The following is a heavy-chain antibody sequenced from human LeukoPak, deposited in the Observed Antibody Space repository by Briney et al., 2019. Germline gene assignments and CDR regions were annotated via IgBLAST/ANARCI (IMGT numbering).Heavy chain of an antibody. V-gene: IGHV4-34*01. Sequence: SETLSLTCAVYGGSFSGYYWSWIRQPPGKGLEWIGEINHSGSTNYNPSLKSRVTISVDTSKNQFSLKLSSVTAADTAVYYCAGIHAPYYYGSGSYRADYWGQGTLVTVSS. CDR2: INHSGST. CDR3: AGIHAPYYYGSGSYRADY. J-gene: IGHJ4*02. D-gene: IGHD3-10*01. CDR1: GGSFSGYY.